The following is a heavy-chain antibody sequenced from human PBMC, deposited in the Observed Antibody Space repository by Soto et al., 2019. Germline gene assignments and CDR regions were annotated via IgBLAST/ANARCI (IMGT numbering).Heavy chain of an antibody. D-gene: IGHD3-22*01. V-gene: IGHV3-23*01. CDR2: ISGSGTST. CDR1: GCTLSTYA. J-gene: IGHJ4*02. CDR3: AKDPSHYYDSSRYSPFDY. Sequence: GGSLRLPWTASGCTLSTYAMSWVRQRLATGLEWVSAISGSGTSTKYADSVKGRFTISRDNSKHMMYLQMNSLRAEDTAVYYCAKDPSHYYDSSRYSPFDYWGQRTQVSVSS.